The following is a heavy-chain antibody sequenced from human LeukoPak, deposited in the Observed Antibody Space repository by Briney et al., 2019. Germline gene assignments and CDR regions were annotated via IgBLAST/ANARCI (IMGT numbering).Heavy chain of an antibody. CDR1: GFTFSSYD. CDR3: ARVSRSYSAFDI. D-gene: IGHD1-26*01. CDR2: IDIAGNT. V-gene: IGHV3-13*04. Sequence: AGGSLRLSCAASGFTFSSYDMHWVRQVTGKGLEWVSAIDIAGNTYYPGSVKGRFTISRENAKYSLYLQMNSLRAGDTAVYYCARVSRSYSAFDIWGQGTMVTVSS. J-gene: IGHJ3*02.